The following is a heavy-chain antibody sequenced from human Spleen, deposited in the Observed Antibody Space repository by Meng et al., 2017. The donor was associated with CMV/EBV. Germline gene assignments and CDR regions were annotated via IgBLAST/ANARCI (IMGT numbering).Heavy chain of an antibody. Sequence: CSVSGGAISRGSSYWTWLRRHPEKGLEWIGYIYYNGGTYYTQSLRSRLHISVDTSKNQFNLKLTSVTAADTAVYYCAREDVSPFSFDVWGRGTLVTVSS. CDR2: IYYNGGT. J-gene: IGHJ2*01. CDR3: AREDVSPFSFDV. D-gene: IGHD5-24*01. V-gene: IGHV4-31*03. CDR1: GGAISRGSSY.